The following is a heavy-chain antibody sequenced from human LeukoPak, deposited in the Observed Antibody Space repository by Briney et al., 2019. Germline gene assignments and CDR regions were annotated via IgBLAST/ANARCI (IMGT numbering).Heavy chain of an antibody. CDR2: INPNSGGT. Sequence: ASVKVSCKASGYTFTGDYMHWVRQAPGQGLEWMGWINPNSGGTNYAQKFQGWVTMTRDTSISTAYMELSRLRSDDTAVYYCARVDCSSTSCYDYFDYWGQGTLVTVSS. CDR3: ARVDCSSTSCYDYFDY. J-gene: IGHJ4*02. CDR1: GYTFTGDY. D-gene: IGHD2-2*01. V-gene: IGHV1-2*04.